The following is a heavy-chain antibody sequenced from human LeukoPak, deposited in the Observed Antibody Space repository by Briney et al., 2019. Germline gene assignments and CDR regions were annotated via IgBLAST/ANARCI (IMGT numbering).Heavy chain of an antibody. D-gene: IGHD2-2*03. CDR2: ISGSGGST. CDR3: AKDLDIVVVPAAVYFDS. V-gene: IGHV3-23*01. Sequence: PGGSLRLSCAASEFTFSSYAMSWVRQAPGKGLEWVAAISGSGGSTYYADSVKGRFTISRDNSKNTLYLQMNSLRAEDTAVYYCAKDLDIVVVPAAVYFDSWGQGTLVTVSS. J-gene: IGHJ4*02. CDR1: EFTFSSYA.